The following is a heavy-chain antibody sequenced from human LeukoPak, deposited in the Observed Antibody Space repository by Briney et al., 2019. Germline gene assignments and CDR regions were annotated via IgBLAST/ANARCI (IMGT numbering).Heavy chain of an antibody. CDR2: ISGSGGST. CDR3: AKDSGNFRKKYYYDSSGYYTD. D-gene: IGHD3-22*01. J-gene: IGHJ4*02. CDR1: GFTFSSYA. Sequence: GGSLRLSCAASGFTFSSYAMSWVRQAPGKGLEWVSAISGSGGSTYYADSVKGRFTISRDNSKSTLYLQMNSLRAEDTAVYYCAKDSGNFRKKYYYDSSGYYTDWGQGTLVTVSS. V-gene: IGHV3-23*01.